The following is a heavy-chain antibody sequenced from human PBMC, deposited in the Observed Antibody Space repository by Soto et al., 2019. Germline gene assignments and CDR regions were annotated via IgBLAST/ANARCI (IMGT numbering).Heavy chain of an antibody. CDR2: IKQDGSEK. CDR1: GFTFSSYW. D-gene: IGHD6-19*01. J-gene: IGHJ6*02. CDR3: ATLQQEGSSGWPNPYYYYGMDV. V-gene: IGHV3-7*05. Sequence: GGSLRLSCAASGFTFSSYWMSWVRQAPGKGLEWVANIKQDGSEKYYVDSVKGRFTISRDNAKNSLYLQMNSLRAEDTAVYYCATLQQEGSSGWPNPYYYYGMDVWGQGTTVTVSS.